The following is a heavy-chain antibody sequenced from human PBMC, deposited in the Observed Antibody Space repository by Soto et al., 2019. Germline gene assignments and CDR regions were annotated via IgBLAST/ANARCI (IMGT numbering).Heavy chain of an antibody. CDR2: ISGSGGST. CDR3: AKGFSPGSAFDI. J-gene: IGHJ3*02. CDR1: GFTFSSYA. V-gene: IGHV3-23*01. D-gene: IGHD3-10*01. Sequence: GGSLRLSCATSGFTFSSYAMSWVRQAPGKGLEWVSAISGSGGSTYYADSVKGRFTISRDNSKNTLYLQMNSLRAEDTAVYYCAKGFSPGSAFDIWCQGTMVTVSS.